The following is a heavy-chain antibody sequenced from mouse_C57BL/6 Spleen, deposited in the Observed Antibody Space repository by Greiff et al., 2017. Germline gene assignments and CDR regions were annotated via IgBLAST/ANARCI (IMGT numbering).Heavy chain of an antibody. V-gene: IGHV1-52*01. Sequence: VQLQQPGAELVRPGSSVKLSCKASGYTFTSYWMHWVKQRPIQGLEWIGNIDPSDSETHYNQKFKDKATLTVDKSSSTAYMQLSSLTSEDSAVYYCARDDGYSSFAYWGQGTLGTVSA. D-gene: IGHD2-3*01. J-gene: IGHJ3*01. CDR2: IDPSDSET. CDR3: ARDDGYSSFAY. CDR1: GYTFTSYW.